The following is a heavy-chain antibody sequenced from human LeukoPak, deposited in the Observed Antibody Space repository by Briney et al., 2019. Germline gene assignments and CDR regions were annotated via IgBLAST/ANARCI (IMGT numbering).Heavy chain of an antibody. J-gene: IGHJ6*03. D-gene: IGHD3-10*01. CDR2: INHSGST. Sequence: SETLSLTCAVYGGSFSGYYWSWIRQPPGKGLEWIGEINHSGSTNYNPSLKSRVTISVDTSKNQFSLKLSSVTAADTAVYYCASYHGSGSYNYYYYYMDVWGKGTTVTVSS. V-gene: IGHV4-34*01. CDR3: ASYHGSGSYNYYYYYMDV. CDR1: GGSFSGYY.